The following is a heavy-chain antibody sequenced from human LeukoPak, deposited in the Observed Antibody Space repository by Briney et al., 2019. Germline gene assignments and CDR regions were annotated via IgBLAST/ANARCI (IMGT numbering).Heavy chain of an antibody. D-gene: IGHD2-2*01. V-gene: IGHV3-23*01. CDR3: AKPIPAVDCSVTSCYGFDY. CDR1: GFTFSSYA. J-gene: IGHJ4*02. Sequence: GGSLRLSCAASGFTFSSYAMSWVRQAPGKGLEWASAITHTGGSTYYAGSVRGRFTISRDNSKNTLYMQMNSLRAEDTAVYYCAKPIPAVDCSVTSCYGFDYWGQGSLVTVSS. CDR2: ITHTGGST.